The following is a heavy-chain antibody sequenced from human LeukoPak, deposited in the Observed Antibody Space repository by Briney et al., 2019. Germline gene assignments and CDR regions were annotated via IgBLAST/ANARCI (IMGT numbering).Heavy chain of an antibody. CDR1: GGSISSLY. Sequence: PSETLSFTCSVSGGSISSLYWSWIRQPPGKGLEWIGYIYYTGGTNYNPSLKSRVTMFVDMSKNQFSLRLSSVTAADTAVYYCARHRAYSSSSPFDYWGQGTLVTVSS. D-gene: IGHD6-6*01. CDR3: ARHRAYSSSSPFDY. V-gene: IGHV4-59*08. CDR2: IYYTGGT. J-gene: IGHJ4*02.